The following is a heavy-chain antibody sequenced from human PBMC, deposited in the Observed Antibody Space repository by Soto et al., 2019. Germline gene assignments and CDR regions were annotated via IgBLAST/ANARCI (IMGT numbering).Heavy chain of an antibody. CDR2: ISWNSGSI. J-gene: IGHJ4*02. CDR1: GFTFDDYA. Sequence: EVQLVESGGGLVQPGRSLRLSCAASGFTFDDYAMHWVRQAPGKGLEWVSGISWNSGSIGYADSVKGRFTISRDNAKNSLYLQMNSLRAEDTALYYCAKPRRGVVIAIGYFDYWGQGTLVTVSS. CDR3: AKPRRGVVIAIGYFDY. V-gene: IGHV3-9*01. D-gene: IGHD2-21*01.